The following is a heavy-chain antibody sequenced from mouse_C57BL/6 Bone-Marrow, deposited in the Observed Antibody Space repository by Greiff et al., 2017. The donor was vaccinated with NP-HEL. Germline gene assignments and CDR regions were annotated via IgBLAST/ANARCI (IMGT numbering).Heavy chain of an antibody. D-gene: IGHD1-1*01. CDR2: IDPSDSYT. J-gene: IGHJ1*03. V-gene: IGHV1-50*01. Sequence: QVQLQQPGAELVKPGASVKLSCKASGYTFTSYWMQWVKQRPGQGLEWIGEIDPSDSYTNYNQKFKGKATLTVDTSSSTAYMQLSSLTSEDSAVYYCATFYYGSSYWYCDVGGTGTTVTVSS. CDR3: ATFYYGSSYWYCDV. CDR1: GYTFTSYW.